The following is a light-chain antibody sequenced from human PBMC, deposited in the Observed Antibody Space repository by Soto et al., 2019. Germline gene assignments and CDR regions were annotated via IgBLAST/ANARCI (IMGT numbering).Light chain of an antibody. CDR3: QQSYRTPT. Sequence: DIQMTQSPSSLSASVGDRVTITCRASQSISSYLNWYQQKPGKAPNLLINAASSLQSGVPSRFSGSGSGTDFTLTISSLQPEDCATYYGQQSYRTPTFGQGTKVDIK. V-gene: IGKV1-39*01. CDR1: QSISSY. CDR2: AAS. J-gene: IGKJ1*01.